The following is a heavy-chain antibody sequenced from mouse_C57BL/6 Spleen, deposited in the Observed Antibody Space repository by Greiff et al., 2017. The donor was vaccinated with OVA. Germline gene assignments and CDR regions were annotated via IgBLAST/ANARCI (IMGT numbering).Heavy chain of an antibody. D-gene: IGHD2-3*01. Sequence: QVQLQQPGAELVMPGASVKLSCKASGYTFTSYWMHWVKQRPGQGLEWIGEIDPSDSYTNYNQKFKGKSTLTVDKSSSTAYMQLSSLTSEDSAVYYCARAHDGRFDYWGQGTTLTVSS. V-gene: IGHV1-69*01. CDR1: GYTFTSYW. J-gene: IGHJ2*01. CDR3: ARAHDGRFDY. CDR2: IDPSDSYT.